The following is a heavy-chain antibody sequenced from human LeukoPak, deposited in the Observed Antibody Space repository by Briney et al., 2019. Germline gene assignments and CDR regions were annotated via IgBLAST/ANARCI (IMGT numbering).Heavy chain of an antibody. CDR1: GGSISSYY. Sequence: PSETLSLTCTVSGGSISSYYWSWIRQPAGKGLEWIGRIYTSGSTNYNPSLQSRVTISGDTSKNQFSLRLSSVTAADTAVYYCARASYSYDINGWVPFDYWGQGTLVTVSS. V-gene: IGHV4-4*07. CDR3: ARASYSYDINGWVPFDY. CDR2: IYTSGST. J-gene: IGHJ4*02. D-gene: IGHD3-22*01.